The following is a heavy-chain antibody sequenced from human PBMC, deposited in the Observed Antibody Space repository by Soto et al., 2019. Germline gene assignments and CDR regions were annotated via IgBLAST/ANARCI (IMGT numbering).Heavy chain of an antibody. J-gene: IGHJ4*02. D-gene: IGHD1-1*01. CDR1: GGSISSYY. V-gene: IGHV4-59*08. Sequence: SETLSLTCTVSGGSISSYYWSWIRQPPGKGLEWIGYINYSECTNYNPSLTSRVTISVDTSKNQFSLKLNSVTAADTAVYFCARQPADGTWRFDSWGLGTLVTVSS. CDR2: INYSECT. CDR3: ARQPADGTWRFDS.